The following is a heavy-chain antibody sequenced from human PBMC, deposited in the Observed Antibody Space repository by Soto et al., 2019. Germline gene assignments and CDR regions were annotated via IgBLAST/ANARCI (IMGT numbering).Heavy chain of an antibody. D-gene: IGHD2-2*01. V-gene: IGHV1-69*08. Sequence: QVQLVQSGAEVKKPGSSVRVSCKASGGTFSTYTIRWVRQAPGQGLEWMGRIIPIVDRANYAQKFQGRVTITADKSTSTAYMELSSLRSDDTAVYYCARDLAITVPAPMGYWGQGTLVTVSS. CDR2: IIPIVDRA. CDR1: GGTFSTYT. CDR3: ARDLAITVPAPMGY. J-gene: IGHJ4*02.